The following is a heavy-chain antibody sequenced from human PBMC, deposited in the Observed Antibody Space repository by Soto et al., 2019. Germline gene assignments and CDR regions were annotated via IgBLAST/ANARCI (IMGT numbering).Heavy chain of an antibody. V-gene: IGHV3-15*07. D-gene: IGHD3-22*01. CDR1: GFTFSNAW. J-gene: IGHJ6*02. Sequence: PGGSLRLSCAASGFTFSNAWMNWVRQAPGKGLEWVGRIKSKTDGGTTDYAAPVKGRFTISRDDSKNTLYLQMNSLKTEDTAVYYCLRIVVGSYYYYGMDVWGQGTTVTVSS. CDR3: LRIVVGSYYYYGMDV. CDR2: IKSKTDGGTT.